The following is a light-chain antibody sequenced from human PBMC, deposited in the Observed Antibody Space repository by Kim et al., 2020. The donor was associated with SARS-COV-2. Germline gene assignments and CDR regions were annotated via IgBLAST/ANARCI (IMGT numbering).Light chain of an antibody. J-gene: IGLJ3*02. CDR2: RND. Sequence: QSVLTQPPSASGTPGQRVAVPCSGGNSNIGRNSVYWYHHVPGTAPRLLIFRNDQRPSGVPDRISASKSGTSASLTISGLRSDDEGDYYCTSWDDSLNDWLFGGGTQLTVL. CDR3: TSWDDSLNDWL. CDR1: NSNIGRNS. V-gene: IGLV1-47*01.